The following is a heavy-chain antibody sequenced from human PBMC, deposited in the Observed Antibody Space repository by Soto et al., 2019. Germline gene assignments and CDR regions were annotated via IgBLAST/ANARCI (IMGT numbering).Heavy chain of an antibody. Sequence: QVQLVQTGPEVEKPGASVKVSCKASGYTLTSFGISWVRQAPGQGREWMGWISTSNGKTRYVQKFQRRLTMTTDTSRGTAYMELRNLRSDDTAVYSCAREYCRTTGCYGADYWGQGTLVTVSS. CDR3: AREYCRTTGCYGADY. V-gene: IGHV1-18*04. J-gene: IGHJ4*02. CDR1: GYTLTSFG. CDR2: ISTSNGKT. D-gene: IGHD2-2*01.